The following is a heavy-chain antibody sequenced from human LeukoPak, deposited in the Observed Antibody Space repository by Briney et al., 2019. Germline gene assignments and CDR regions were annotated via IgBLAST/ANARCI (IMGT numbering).Heavy chain of an antibody. CDR1: GYTFTSYG. CDR2: ISAYNGNT. J-gene: IGHJ4*02. V-gene: IGHV1-18*01. CDR3: ARVNLMLRYFDWLGAPLDY. Sequence: ASVKVSCKASGYTFTSYGISWVRQAPGQGLEWMGWISAYNGNTNYAQKLQGRVTMTTDTSTSTAYMELRSLRSDDTAVYYCARVNLMLRYFDWLGAPLDYWGQGTLVTVSS. D-gene: IGHD3-9*01.